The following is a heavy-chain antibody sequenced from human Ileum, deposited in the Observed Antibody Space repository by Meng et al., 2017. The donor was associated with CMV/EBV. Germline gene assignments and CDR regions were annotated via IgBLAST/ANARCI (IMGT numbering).Heavy chain of an antibody. D-gene: IGHD3-16*01. Sequence: KVSCKTSGYSFTAYTIHWARQAHGQGLEWMGRINTYTGDTYYAQKFRGRVTMTRDTSITTVYMELRGLRSDDTAMYYCARDNWGSDYWGQGTPVTVSS. CDR1: GYSFTAYT. CDR3: ARDNWGSDY. V-gene: IGHV1-2*06. J-gene: IGHJ4*02. CDR2: INTYTGDT.